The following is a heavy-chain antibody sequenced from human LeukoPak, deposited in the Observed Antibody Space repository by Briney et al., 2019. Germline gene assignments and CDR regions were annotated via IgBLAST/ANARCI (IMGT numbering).Heavy chain of an antibody. CDR2: ITWSGSTI. Sequence: GGSLRLSCAASGFTLSSYSMNWVRQAPGKGLEWISHITWSGSTIFYADSVKGRFTISRDNAKNSLYLQMNSLRAEDTAVYYCARDYVITAVGVYYGMDVWGQGTTVTVSS. CDR3: ARDYVITAVGVYYGMDV. V-gene: IGHV3-48*04. J-gene: IGHJ6*02. CDR1: GFTLSSYS. D-gene: IGHD4-23*01.